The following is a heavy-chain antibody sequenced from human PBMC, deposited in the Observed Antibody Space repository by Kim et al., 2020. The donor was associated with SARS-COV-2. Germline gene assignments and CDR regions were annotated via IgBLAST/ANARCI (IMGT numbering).Heavy chain of an antibody. Sequence: NPTLKSRVTIAVATSKNQFSLKLRPVTAAATAVYYCARHALIRSGSYFDYWGQGTLVTVSS. CDR3: ARHALIRSGSYFDY. D-gene: IGHD3-10*01. V-gene: IGHV4-39*01. J-gene: IGHJ4*02.